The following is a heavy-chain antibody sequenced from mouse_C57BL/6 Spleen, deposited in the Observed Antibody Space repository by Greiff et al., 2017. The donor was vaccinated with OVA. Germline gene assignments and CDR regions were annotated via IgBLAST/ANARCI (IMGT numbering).Heavy chain of an antibody. J-gene: IGHJ3*01. V-gene: IGHV1-74*01. CDR2: IHPSDSDP. D-gene: IGHD1-1*01. Sequence: QVQLQQPGAELVKPGASVKVSCKASGYTFTSYWMHWVKQRPGQGLEWIGRIHPSDSDPNYNQKFKGKATLTVYKSSSTAYMQLSSLTSEDSAVYYCAIDPHSSSSPFAYWGQGTLVTVSA. CDR3: AIDPHSSSSPFAY. CDR1: GYTFTSYW.